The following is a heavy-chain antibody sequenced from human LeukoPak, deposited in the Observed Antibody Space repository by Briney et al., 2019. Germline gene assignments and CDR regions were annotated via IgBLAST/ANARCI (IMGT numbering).Heavy chain of an antibody. J-gene: IGHJ4*02. D-gene: IGHD5-12*01. CDR2: IKSKTDGGTT. CDR3: TMQVATIYDY. Sequence: PGGSLRLSCAASGFTFSNAWMSWLRQAPGKGLEWVGRIKSKTDGGTTDYAAPVKGRFAISRDDSKNTLYLQMSSLKTEDTAVYYCTMQVATIYDYWGQGTLVTVSS. CDR1: GFTFSNAW. V-gene: IGHV3-15*01.